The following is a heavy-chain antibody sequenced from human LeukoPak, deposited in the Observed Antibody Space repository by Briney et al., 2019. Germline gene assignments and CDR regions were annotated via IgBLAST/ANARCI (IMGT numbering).Heavy chain of an antibody. D-gene: IGHD2-15*01. V-gene: IGHV3-30*02. J-gene: IGHJ4*02. CDR2: IHYDGSNK. CDR1: GFTFSSYG. Sequence: PGGSLRLFCAASGFTFSSYGMHWVRQAPGKGLEWVAFIHYDGSNKYYADSVKGRFTISRDNSKNTLYLQMNSLRGEDTAVYYCAKVIPVRYSKGPYYFDYWGQGTLVTVSS. CDR3: AKVIPVRYSKGPYYFDY.